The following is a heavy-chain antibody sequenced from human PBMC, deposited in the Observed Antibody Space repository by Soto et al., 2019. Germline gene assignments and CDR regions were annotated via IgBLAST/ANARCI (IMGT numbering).Heavy chain of an antibody. CDR1: GGTFSHYY. CDR3: ASNVEAVGARPSDS. J-gene: IGHJ4*02. D-gene: IGHD1-26*01. V-gene: IGHV1-69*08. CDR2: ISPILGAT. Sequence: QVQLVQSGAEVKKPGSSVKVSCKASGGTFSHYYISWVRQAPGQGLEWMGRISPILGATNYAQKVQGRVTLTADKSEGTTYMDLSSLRSEDTAVYYCASNVEAVGARPSDSWGQGTLVTVSS.